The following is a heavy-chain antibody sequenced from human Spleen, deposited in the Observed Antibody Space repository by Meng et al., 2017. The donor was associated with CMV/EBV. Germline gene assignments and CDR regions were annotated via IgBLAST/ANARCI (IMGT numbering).Heavy chain of an antibody. Sequence: ESLKISCDVYGGSFSGYYWSWIRQPPGKGLEWIGEINHSGSTNYNPSLKSRVTISVDTSKNQFSLKLSSVTAADTAVYYCARVQLDIVATIEGFDYWGQGTLVTVSS. CDR3: ARVQLDIVATIEGFDY. D-gene: IGHD5-12*01. J-gene: IGHJ4*02. CDR2: INHSGST. V-gene: IGHV4-34*01. CDR1: GGSFSGYY.